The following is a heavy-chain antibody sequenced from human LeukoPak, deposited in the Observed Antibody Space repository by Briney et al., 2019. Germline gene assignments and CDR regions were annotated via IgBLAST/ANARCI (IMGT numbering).Heavy chain of an antibody. CDR1: GFTFSSYG. V-gene: IGHV3-9*03. J-gene: IGHJ3*02. Sequence: GGSLRLSCAASGFTFSSYGMHWVRQAPGKGLEWVSGISWNSGSIGYADSVKGRFTISRDNAKNSLYLQMNSLRAEDMALYYCAKDMDYYGSGSYFFGGAFDIWGQGTMVTVSS. CDR2: ISWNSGSI. D-gene: IGHD3-10*01. CDR3: AKDMDYYGSGSYFFGGAFDI.